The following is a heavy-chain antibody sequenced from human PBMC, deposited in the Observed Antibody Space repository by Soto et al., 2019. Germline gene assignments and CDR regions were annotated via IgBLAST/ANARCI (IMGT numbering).Heavy chain of an antibody. Sequence: ASVKVSCKASGYTFTSTWMQWVRQAPGQGLEWMGIINPYGGAATYAEKFQGRVTMTRDTSTATDYMELSSLRSGDTAVYYCARGGSGYPDSNWFDPWGQGTLVTSPQ. J-gene: IGHJ5*02. CDR1: GYTFTSTW. V-gene: IGHV1-46*01. D-gene: IGHD3-22*01. CDR3: ARGGSGYPDSNWFDP. CDR2: INPYGGAA.